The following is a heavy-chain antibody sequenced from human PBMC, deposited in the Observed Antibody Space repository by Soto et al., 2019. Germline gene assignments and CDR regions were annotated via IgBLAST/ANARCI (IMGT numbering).Heavy chain of an antibody. J-gene: IGHJ4*02. CDR1: GGSISSGGYY. V-gene: IGHV4-31*03. CDR2: IYYSGST. CDR3: ARLILNRVFDY. Sequence: SETLSLTCTVSGGSISSGGYYGSWIRQHPGKGLEWIGYIYYSGSTYYNPSLKSRVTISVDTSKNQFSLKLSSVTAADTAVYYCARLILNRVFDYWGQGTLVTVSS. D-gene: IGHD3-3*01.